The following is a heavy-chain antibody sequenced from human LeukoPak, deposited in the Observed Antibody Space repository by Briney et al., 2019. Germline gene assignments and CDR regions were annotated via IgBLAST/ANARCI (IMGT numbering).Heavy chain of an antibody. V-gene: IGHV1-2*02. CDR2: INPNSGGT. CDR1: GYTFTGYY. J-gene: IGHJ3*02. CDR3: AILGGVRGAKRAFDI. D-gene: IGHD3-10*01. Sequence: SVKVSCKASGYTFTGYYMHWVRQPPRQVLEWKGWINPNSGGTNYAQKFQGRVTMTRDTSISTAYMDLSRLRSDDTAVYYCAILGGVRGAKRAFDIWGQGTMVTVSS.